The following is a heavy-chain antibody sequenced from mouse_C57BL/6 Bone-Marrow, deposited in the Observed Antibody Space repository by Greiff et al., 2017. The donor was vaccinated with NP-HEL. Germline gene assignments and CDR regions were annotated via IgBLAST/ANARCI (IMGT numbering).Heavy chain of an antibody. V-gene: IGHV6-3*01. D-gene: IGHD1-1*01. Sequence: DVHLVESGGGLVQPGGSMKLSCVASGFTFSNYWMNWVRQSPEKGLEWVAQIRLKSDNYATHYAESVKGRFTISRDDSKSSVYLQMNNLRAEDTGIYYCTPYYYGSSPYAMDYWGQGTSVTVSS. CDR2: IRLKSDNYAT. CDR1: GFTFSNYW. CDR3: TPYYYGSSPYAMDY. J-gene: IGHJ4*01.